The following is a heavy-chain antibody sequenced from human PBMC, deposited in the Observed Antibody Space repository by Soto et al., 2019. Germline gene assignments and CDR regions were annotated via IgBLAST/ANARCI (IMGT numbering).Heavy chain of an antibody. J-gene: IGHJ4*02. D-gene: IGHD6-19*01. Sequence: PSETLSLTCDVSGASITTYYWSWIRQAPGKGLEWIGNVYHTGSTDYNSSLRSRVTISVVTSKNQFSLNMNSVTAADTAVYYCARRLFGSGWTLDSWGQGALVTVSS. CDR1: GASITTYY. V-gene: IGHV4-59*13. CDR3: ARRLFGSGWTLDS. CDR2: VYHTGST.